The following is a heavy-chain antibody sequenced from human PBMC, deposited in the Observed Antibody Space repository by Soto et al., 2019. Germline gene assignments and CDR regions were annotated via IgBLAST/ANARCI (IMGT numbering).Heavy chain of an antibody. D-gene: IGHD3-9*01. CDR2: ISGSGGST. J-gene: IGHJ4*02. V-gene: IGHV3-23*01. CDR3: AKSPHYDILTGYYGYYYFAY. Sequence: EVQLLESGGGLVQPGGSLRLSCAASGFTFSSYAMSWVRQAPGKGLEWVSAISGSGGSTYYADSVKGRFTISRDNSKNTLYLQMNSLRAEDTAVYYCAKSPHYDILTGYYGYYYFAYWGQGTLVTVSS. CDR1: GFTFSSYA.